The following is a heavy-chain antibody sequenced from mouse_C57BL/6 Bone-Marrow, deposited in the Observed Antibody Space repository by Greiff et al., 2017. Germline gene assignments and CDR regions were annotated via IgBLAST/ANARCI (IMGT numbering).Heavy chain of an antibody. J-gene: IGHJ3*01. Sequence: EVQLVESVAELVRPGASVKLSCTASGFTFKNTYMHWVKQRPEQGLEWIGRIDPANGNTKYAPKFQGKATITADTSSNTAYLQLSSLRSEDTAFYYCARNYGDRGGFAYWGQGTLVTVSA. CDR1: GFTFKNTY. V-gene: IGHV14-3*01. CDR2: IDPANGNT. CDR3: ARNYGDRGGFAY. D-gene: IGHD2-13*01.